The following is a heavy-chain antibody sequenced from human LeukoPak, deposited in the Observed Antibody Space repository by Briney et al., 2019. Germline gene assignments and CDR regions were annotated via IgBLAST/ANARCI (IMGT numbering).Heavy chain of an antibody. V-gene: IGHV3-33*05. D-gene: IGHD3-22*01. Sequence: GGSLRLSCAASGFTFRNYDMHWVRQAPGKGLEWVAIMLFDGSNSHYGDSVKGRFTISRDNSTNTLYLHMTSLRAEDTALYYCARDHHYYDSSGLRTGSIDYWGQGTLVTVSS. J-gene: IGHJ4*02. CDR1: GFTFRNYD. CDR2: MLFDGSNS. CDR3: ARDHHYYDSSGLRTGSIDY.